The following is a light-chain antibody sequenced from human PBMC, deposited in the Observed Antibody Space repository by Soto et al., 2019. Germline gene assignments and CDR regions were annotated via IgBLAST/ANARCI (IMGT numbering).Light chain of an antibody. CDR2: DAS. CDR3: QQYGRSIPIT. CDR1: QSISSW. V-gene: IGKV1-5*01. Sequence: DIQMTQSPSTLSASVGDRVTVTCRASQSISSWLAWYQQKPGKAPKLLIYDASSLESGVPSRFSGSGSGTDFTLTISRLEPEDFAVYYCQQYGRSIPITFGQGTRLEIK. J-gene: IGKJ5*01.